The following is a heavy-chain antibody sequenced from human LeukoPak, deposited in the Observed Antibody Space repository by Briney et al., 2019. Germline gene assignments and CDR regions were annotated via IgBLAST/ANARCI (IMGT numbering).Heavy chain of an antibody. V-gene: IGHV3-53*01. CDR3: AKIGDFWSGSQPYYYYYYGMDV. CDR1: GFTVSSNY. J-gene: IGHJ6*02. D-gene: IGHD3-3*01. Sequence: GGSLRLSCAASGFTVSSNYMSWVRQAPRKGLEWVSVIYSGGSTYYADSVKGRFTISRDNSKNTLYLQMNSLRAEDTAVYYCAKIGDFWSGSQPYYYYYYGMDVWGQGTTVTVSS. CDR2: IYSGGST.